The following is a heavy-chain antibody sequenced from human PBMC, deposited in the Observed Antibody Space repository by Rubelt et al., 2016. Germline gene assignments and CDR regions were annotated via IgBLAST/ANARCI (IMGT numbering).Heavy chain of an antibody. CDR2: LSGSGDTT. J-gene: IGHJ4*02. CDR3: AKGPSSTSYSPLDY. Sequence: GGGLVQPGGSLRLSCAASGFTFSTYAMTWVRQAPGKGLEWVSGLSGSGDTTSYADSVKGRFTISRDNSKNTLYLQMNSLRAEDTAVYYCAKGPSSTSYSPLDYWGQGTLVTVSS. V-gene: IGHV3-23*01. CDR1: GFTFSTYA. D-gene: IGHD2-2*01.